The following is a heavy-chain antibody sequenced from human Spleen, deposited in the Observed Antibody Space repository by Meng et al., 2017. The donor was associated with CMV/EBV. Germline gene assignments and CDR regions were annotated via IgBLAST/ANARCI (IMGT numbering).Heavy chain of an antibody. D-gene: IGHD1-7*01. CDR2: INPNSGGT. V-gene: IGHV1-2*02. CDR1: GYTFTGYY. J-gene: IGHJ5*02. CDR3: ARDRSGTMKGYWFDP. Sequence: ASVKVSCKASGYTFTGYYVHWVRQAPGQGLEWMGWINPNSGGTNYAQKFQGRVTMTRDTSINTAYMDLSRLRSDDTAVYYCARDRSGTMKGYWFDPWGQGSLVTVSS.